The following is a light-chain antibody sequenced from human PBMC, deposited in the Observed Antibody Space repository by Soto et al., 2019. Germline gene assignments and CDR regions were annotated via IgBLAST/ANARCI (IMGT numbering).Light chain of an antibody. Sequence: EIVMTQSPATLSVSPGERATLSCRASQSVSSNLAWYQQKPGQAPRLLIYGASTRATVIPARFSGSGSGTDFPLPISTLQSEDFAVYYCQQYSNWPILFGPGPKVDIK. CDR2: GAS. CDR3: QQYSNWPIL. CDR1: QSVSSN. V-gene: IGKV3-15*01. J-gene: IGKJ3*01.